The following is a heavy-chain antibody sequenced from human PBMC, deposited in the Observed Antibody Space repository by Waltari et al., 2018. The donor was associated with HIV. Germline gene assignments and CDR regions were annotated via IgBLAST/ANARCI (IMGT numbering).Heavy chain of an antibody. J-gene: IGHJ4*02. CDR2: VFHSGST. V-gene: IGHV4-38-2*01. CDR3: ARQPAPDSTWFQIYFDY. Sequence: QVQLQESGPGLVKPSDTLSLTCAVSDISISSGPYWGWSRQSPVKGLEWIGSVFHSGSTFYKPSFKSRVSISVDTSKNQFSLKLTSVTAADTAVYYCARQPAPDSTWFQIYFDYWGQGTVVTVSS. CDR1: DISISSGPY. D-gene: IGHD6-13*01.